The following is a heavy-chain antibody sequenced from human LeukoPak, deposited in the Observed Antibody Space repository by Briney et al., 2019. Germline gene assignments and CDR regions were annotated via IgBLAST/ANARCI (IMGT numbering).Heavy chain of an antibody. CDR3: ARAWGQPPYYYGSGSLNYFDY. CDR2: INHSGST. D-gene: IGHD3-10*01. V-gene: IGHV4-34*01. Sequence: SETLSLTCAVYGGSFSGYYWSWIRQPPGKGLEWIGEINHSGSTNYNPSLKSRVTISVDTSKNQFSLKLSSVTAADTAVYYCARAWGQPPYYYGSGSLNYFDYWGQGTLVTVSS. CDR1: GGSFSGYY. J-gene: IGHJ4*02.